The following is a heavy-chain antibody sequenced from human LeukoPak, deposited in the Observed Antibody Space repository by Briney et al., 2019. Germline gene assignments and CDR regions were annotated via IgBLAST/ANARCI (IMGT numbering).Heavy chain of an antibody. CDR3: ARRSDSGSSYPPDY. CDR2: IYSGGST. V-gene: IGHV3-66*04. Sequence: GGSLRLSCAASGFTVSSNYMSWVRQAPGKGLEWVSVIYSGGSTYYADSVKGRFTISRDNSKNTLYLQMNSLRAEDTAVYYCARRSDSGSSYPPDYWGQGTLVTVSS. CDR1: GFTVSSNY. D-gene: IGHD1-26*01. J-gene: IGHJ4*02.